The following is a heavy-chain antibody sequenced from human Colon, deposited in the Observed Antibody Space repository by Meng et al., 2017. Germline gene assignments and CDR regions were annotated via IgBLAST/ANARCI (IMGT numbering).Heavy chain of an antibody. V-gene: IGHV4-38-2*01. Sequence: SETLSLTCAVSGDSISSGSYWGWIRQSPEKGLEWIGSVHHRGITFYNPSLKSRVTISLDTSKNRFSLTLTSVTAADTAVYYCASQWLIRRVDYRGQGTLVTVSS. CDR1: GDSISSGSY. D-gene: IGHD5-12*01. CDR2: VHHRGIT. J-gene: IGHJ4*02. CDR3: ASQWLIRRVDY.